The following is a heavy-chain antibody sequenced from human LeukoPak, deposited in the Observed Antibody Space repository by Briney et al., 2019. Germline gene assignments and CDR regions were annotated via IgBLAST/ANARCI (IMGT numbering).Heavy chain of an antibody. CDR1: GGSFTDYY. D-gene: IGHD4-11*01. Sequence: SETLSLTCAVYGGSFTDYYWSWIRQFPGKGLEWIGEISHSGNTNLNPSLESRVTISMGTSNYQFSLKLTSVTAADTAAYYCARGSRLPLDYWGQGSLVTVSS. J-gene: IGHJ4*02. V-gene: IGHV4-34*01. CDR2: ISHSGNT. CDR3: ARGSRLPLDY.